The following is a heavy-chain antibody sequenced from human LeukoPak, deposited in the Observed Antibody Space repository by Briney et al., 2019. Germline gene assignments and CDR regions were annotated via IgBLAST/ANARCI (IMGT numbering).Heavy chain of an antibody. D-gene: IGHD3-22*01. CDR2: LRSKANNYVT. CDR3: SYYYYDSSCYYYLDY. J-gene: IGHJ4*02. CDR1: GFTFSGSA. Sequence: GGSLRLSCAASGFTFSGSAMHWVRQASGKGLEWVVRLRSKANNYVTAYAASVKGRFTISTDDSKDTAYLQMNILQTEDTAIYYCSYYYYDSSCYYYLDYWGQGTLVTVSS. V-gene: IGHV3-73*01.